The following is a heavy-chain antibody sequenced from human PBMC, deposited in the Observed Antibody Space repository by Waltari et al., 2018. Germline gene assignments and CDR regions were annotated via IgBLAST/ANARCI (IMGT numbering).Heavy chain of an antibody. V-gene: IGHV1-2*02. D-gene: IGHD6-6*01. J-gene: IGHJ4*02. CDR3: ARDLGIAARRVLGY. CDR2: INPNSGGA. Sequence: QVQLVQSGAEVKKPGSSVKVSCKASGYTFTNYYMHWVRQAPGQGLEWMGWINPNSGGANYAQKFQGRVSMTRDTSISTAYMELSRLRSDDTAVYSCARDLGIAARRVLGYWGQGTLVTVSS. CDR1: GYTFTNYY.